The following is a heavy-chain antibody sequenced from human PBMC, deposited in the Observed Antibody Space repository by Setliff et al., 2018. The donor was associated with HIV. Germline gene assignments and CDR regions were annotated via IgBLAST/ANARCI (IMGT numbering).Heavy chain of an antibody. CDR2: ISGYSGHT. J-gene: IGHJ4*02. V-gene: IGHV1-18*01. CDR3: AREHSTTWPYFDF. Sequence: ASVKVSCKASGYTFSAYYVAWVRQAPGQGLEWMGWISGYSGHTSYAQKIQGRVTMTTDTSTSTAYMELRSLRSDDTAVYFCAREHSTTWPYFDFWGQGTLVTVSS. D-gene: IGHD6-13*01. CDR1: GYTFSAYY.